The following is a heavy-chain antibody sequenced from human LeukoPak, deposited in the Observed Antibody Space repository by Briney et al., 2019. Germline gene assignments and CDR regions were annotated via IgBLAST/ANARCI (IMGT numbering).Heavy chain of an antibody. CDR2: IYYSGST. CDR1: GGSISSGGYY. CDR3: ARVSPLGGYCSGGSCSGWFDP. J-gene: IGHJ5*02. Sequence: SQTLSLTCTVSGGSISSGGYYWSWIRQHPGKGLEWIGYIYYSGSTYYNPSLKSRVTISVDTSKNQFSLKLSSVTAADTAVYYCARVSPLGGYCSGGSCSGWFDPWGQGTLVTVSS. D-gene: IGHD2-15*01. V-gene: IGHV4-31*03.